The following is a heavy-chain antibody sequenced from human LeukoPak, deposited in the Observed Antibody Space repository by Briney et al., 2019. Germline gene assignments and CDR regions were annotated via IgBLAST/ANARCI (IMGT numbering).Heavy chain of an antibody. D-gene: IGHD3-22*01. CDR2: ISYDGSNK. J-gene: IGHJ4*02. V-gene: IGHV3-30-3*01. Sequence: AGGSLRLSCAASGFTFSSYAMHWVRQAPGKGLEWVAVISYDGSNKYYADSVKGRFTISRDNPKNTLYLQMNSLRAEDTAVYYCARDRYYYDSSGYSDYWGQGTLVTVSS. CDR1: GFTFSSYA. CDR3: ARDRYYYDSSGYSDY.